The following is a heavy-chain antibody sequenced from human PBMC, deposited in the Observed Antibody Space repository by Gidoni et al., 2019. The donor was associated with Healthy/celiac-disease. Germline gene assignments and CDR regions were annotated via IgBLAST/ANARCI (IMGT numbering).Heavy chain of an antibody. J-gene: IGHJ4*02. CDR3: AKNRRGLYGDYYFDY. Sequence: QVQLVESGGGVVQPGRSLRLSCAASGFTFSSYGMHWVRQAPGKGLEWVAVISYDGSNKYYADSVKGRFTISRDNSKNTLYLQMNSLRAEDTAVYYCAKNRRGLYGDYYFDYWGQGTLVTVSS. CDR2: ISYDGSNK. CDR1: GFTFSSYG. V-gene: IGHV3-30*18. D-gene: IGHD4-17*01.